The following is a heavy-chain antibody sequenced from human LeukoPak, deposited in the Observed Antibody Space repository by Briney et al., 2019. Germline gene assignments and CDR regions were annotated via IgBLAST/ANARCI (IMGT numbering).Heavy chain of an antibody. CDR3: ARDRPSSSGPSYYGMDV. CDR2: INPNSGGT. D-gene: IGHD6-19*01. V-gene: IGHV1-2*04. Sequence: ASVKVSCKASGYTFTGYYMHWVRQAPGQGLEWMGWINPNSGGTNYAQKFQGWVTMTRDTSISTAYMELSRLRSDDTAVYYCARDRPSSSGPSYYGMDVWGKGTTVTVSS. J-gene: IGHJ6*04. CDR1: GYTFTGYY.